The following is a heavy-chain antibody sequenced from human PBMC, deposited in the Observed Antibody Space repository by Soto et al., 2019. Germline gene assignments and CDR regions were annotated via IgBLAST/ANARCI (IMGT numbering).Heavy chain of an antibody. Sequence: PGESLKISGKGSGYSFTIYCIGWVRQMPWKGLEWMGIIYPGDSDTRYSPSFQGQVTISADKSISTAYLQWSSLKASDTAMYYCARGDDSSGFGSYYFDYWGQGTLVTVSS. V-gene: IGHV5-51*01. D-gene: IGHD3-22*01. CDR3: ARGDDSSGFGSYYFDY. J-gene: IGHJ4*02. CDR2: IYPGDSDT. CDR1: GYSFTIYC.